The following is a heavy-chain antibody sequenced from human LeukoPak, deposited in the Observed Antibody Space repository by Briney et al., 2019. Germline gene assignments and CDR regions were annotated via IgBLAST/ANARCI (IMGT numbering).Heavy chain of an antibody. CDR3: AKDGDRDDLHFDY. V-gene: IGHV3-23*01. D-gene: IGHD5-24*01. J-gene: IGHJ4*02. CDR2: ISGSGGST. CDR1: GFTFSSYA. Sequence: QPGGSLRLSCAASGFTFSSYAMSRVRQAPGKGLEWVSAISGSGGSTYYADSVKGRFTISRDNSKNTLYLQMNSLRAEDTAVYYCAKDGDRDDLHFDYWGQGTLVTVSS.